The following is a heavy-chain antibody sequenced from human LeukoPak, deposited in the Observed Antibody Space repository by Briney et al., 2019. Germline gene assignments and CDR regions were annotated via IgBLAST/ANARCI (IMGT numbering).Heavy chain of an antibody. CDR3: ARGIPSHYFDY. CDR2: INPNSGGT. D-gene: IGHD5-18*01. Sequence: ASVKVSCKASGYTFTGYFIHWVRQAPGQGLEWMGWINPNSGGTNYAQEFRGRVTMTRDASISTAYMELSRLRSGDTAVYYCARGIPSHYFDYWGQRTLVTVSS. J-gene: IGHJ4*02. CDR1: GYTFTGYF. V-gene: IGHV1-2*02.